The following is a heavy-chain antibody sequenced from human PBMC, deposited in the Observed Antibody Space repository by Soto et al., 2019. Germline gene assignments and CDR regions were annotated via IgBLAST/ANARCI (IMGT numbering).Heavy chain of an antibody. CDR3: AVVDSTGNWFDP. D-gene: IGHD6-25*01. CDR1: GGSISSSDFY. V-gene: IGHV4-39*01. CDR2: MYYSGST. Sequence: PSETLSLTCTVSGGSISSSDFYWGWLRQTPGKGLEFIGSMYYSGSTYYNPSLKSRLTISVDTSKNQFTLKLISVTAADTAVYYCAVVDSTGNWFDPWAEGALVPVS. J-gene: IGHJ5*02.